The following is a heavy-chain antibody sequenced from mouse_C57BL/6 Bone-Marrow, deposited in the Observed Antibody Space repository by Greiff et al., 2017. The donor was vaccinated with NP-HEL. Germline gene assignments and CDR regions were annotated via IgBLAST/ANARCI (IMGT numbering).Heavy chain of an antibody. CDR2: IDPANGNT. V-gene: IGHV14-3*01. J-gene: IGHJ1*03. D-gene: IGHD2-4*01. CDR1: GFNIKNTY. Sequence: EVQLVQSVAELVRPGASVKLSCTASGFNIKNTYMHWVKQRPEQGLEWIGRIDPANGNTKYAPKFQGKATITADPSSNTAYLQLSSLTSEDTDIYYCDRSSDDYDLCWYVGVWGRGTTVTVSS. CDR3: DRSSDDYDLCWYVGV.